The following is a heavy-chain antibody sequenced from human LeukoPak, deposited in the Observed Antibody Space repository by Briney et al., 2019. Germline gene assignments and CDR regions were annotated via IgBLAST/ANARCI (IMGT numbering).Heavy chain of an antibody. D-gene: IGHD2-15*01. V-gene: IGHV5-51*01. Sequence: KPGESLKISCKGSGYSFTSYWIGWVRQMPGKGLEWMGIIYPGDSDTRYSPSFQGQVTISADKSISTAYLQWISLKASDTAMYYCARLGGGNGRLSYFDHWGQGTLVTVSS. CDR1: GYSFTSYW. CDR3: ARLGGGNGRLSYFDH. CDR2: IYPGDSDT. J-gene: IGHJ4*02.